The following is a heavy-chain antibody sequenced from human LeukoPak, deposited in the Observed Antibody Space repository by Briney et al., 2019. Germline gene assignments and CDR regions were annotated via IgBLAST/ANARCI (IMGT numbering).Heavy chain of an antibody. V-gene: IGHV4-59*01. J-gene: IGHJ4*02. CDR2: IYYSGST. Sequence: SETLSLTCTVSGGSISSYYWSWIRQPPGKGLEWIGYIYYSGSTNYNPSLKSRVTISVDTSKNQFSLKLSSVTAADTAVYYCARYEWCSSSPYFDYWGQGTLVTVSS. D-gene: IGHD6-6*01. CDR3: ARYEWCSSSPYFDY. CDR1: GGSISSYY.